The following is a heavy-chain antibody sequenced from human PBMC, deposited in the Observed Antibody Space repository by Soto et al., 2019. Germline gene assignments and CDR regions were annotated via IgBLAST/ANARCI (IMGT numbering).Heavy chain of an antibody. J-gene: IGHJ4*02. Sequence: GASVKVSCKASGYTFTSYDINWARQATGQGLEWMGCMNPNSGNTGYAQKFQGRVTMTMNTSISTAYMELSSLRSEDTAVYYCARYGDYLQFDYWGQGTLVTVSS. V-gene: IGHV1-8*01. D-gene: IGHD4-17*01. CDR3: ARYGDYLQFDY. CDR2: MNPNSGNT. CDR1: GYTFTSYD.